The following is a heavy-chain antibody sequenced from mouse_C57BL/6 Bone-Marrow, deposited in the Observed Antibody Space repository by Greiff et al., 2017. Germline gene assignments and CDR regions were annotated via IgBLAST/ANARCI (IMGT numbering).Heavy chain of an antibody. Sequence: VQLQQPGTELVKPGASVKLSCKASGYTFTSYWMHWVKQRPGQGLEWIGNINPSNGGTNYNEKFKSKATLTVDKSSSTAYMQLSSLTSEDSAVYYCARKSIYYGYDWYFDVWGTGTTVTVSS. CDR3: ARKSIYYGYDWYFDV. D-gene: IGHD2-2*01. J-gene: IGHJ1*03. V-gene: IGHV1-53*01. CDR1: GYTFTSYW. CDR2: INPSNGGT.